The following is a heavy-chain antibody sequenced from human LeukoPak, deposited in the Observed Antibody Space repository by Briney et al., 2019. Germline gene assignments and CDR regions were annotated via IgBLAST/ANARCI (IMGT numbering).Heavy chain of an antibody. V-gene: IGHV3-23*01. CDR3: AKDEYQLLEPYYFDY. J-gene: IGHJ4*02. CDR2: ISGSGGST. D-gene: IGHD2-2*01. Sequence: GGSLRLSCAASGFTFSSYAMSWVRQAPGKGLEWVSAISGSGGSTYYADSVKGRFTISRDNSKNTLYLQMNSLRAEDTAVYYCAKDEYQLLEPYYFDYWGQGTLVTVSS. CDR1: GFTFSSYA.